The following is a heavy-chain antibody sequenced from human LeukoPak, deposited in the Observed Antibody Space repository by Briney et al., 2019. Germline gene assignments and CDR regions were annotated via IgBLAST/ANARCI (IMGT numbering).Heavy chain of an antibody. D-gene: IGHD1-1*01. CDR2: INHSGST. V-gene: IGHV4-34*01. CDR1: GGTFSGYY. CDR3: ASTTGTIPYWFDP. Sequence: PSETLSLTCAVSGGTFSGYYWSWVRQPPGKGLEWIGEINHSGSTNYNPSLMSRVTISVDTSKNQFSLKLSSVTAADTAVYYCASTTGTIPYWFDPWGQGTLVTVSS. J-gene: IGHJ5*02.